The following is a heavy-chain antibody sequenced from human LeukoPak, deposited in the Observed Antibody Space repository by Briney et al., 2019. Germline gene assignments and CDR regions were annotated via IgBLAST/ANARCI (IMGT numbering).Heavy chain of an antibody. V-gene: IGHV1-69*01. CDR2: IIPIFGTA. CDR3: ASLLSYYYDLNWFDP. J-gene: IGHJ5*02. CDR1: GGTFSSYA. Sequence: SVKVSCKASGGTFSSYAISWVRQAPGQGLEWMGGIIPIFGTANYAQKFQGRVTITADESTSTAYMELSSLRSEDTAVYYCASLLSYYYDLNWFDPWGQGTLVTVS. D-gene: IGHD3-22*01.